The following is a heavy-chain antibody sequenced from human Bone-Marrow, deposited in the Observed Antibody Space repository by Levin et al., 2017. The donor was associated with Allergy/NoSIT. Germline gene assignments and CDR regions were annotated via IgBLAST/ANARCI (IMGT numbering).Heavy chain of an antibody. CDR2: ISGSGGST. D-gene: IGHD3-9*01. J-gene: IGHJ4*02. CDR1: GFMFSHYA. V-gene: IGHV3-23*01. CDR3: VAEERILTYYEILTGVRLF. Sequence: GGSLRLSCAGSGFMFSHYAMTWVRRAPGKGLEWVSSISGSGGSTWYADSVKGRFTISRDAATNTLYLQMDNLRVEDTAVYYCVAEERILTYYEILTGVRLFWGQGTLVTVSS.